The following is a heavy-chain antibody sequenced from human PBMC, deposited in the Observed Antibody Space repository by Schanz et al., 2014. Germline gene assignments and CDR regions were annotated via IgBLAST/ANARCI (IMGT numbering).Heavy chain of an antibody. CDR1: GGSIRGYY. CDR3: YGMDV. CDR2: IYYSGST. Sequence: QVQLQESGPGLVKPSETLSLTCTVFGGSIRGYYWGWIRQPPGKGLEWIGYIYYSGSTNYNPSLERRVPIPVDTSKNQFSLRLTSVTAADTAVYYCYGMDVWGQGTTVTVSS. V-gene: IGHV4-59*12. J-gene: IGHJ6*02.